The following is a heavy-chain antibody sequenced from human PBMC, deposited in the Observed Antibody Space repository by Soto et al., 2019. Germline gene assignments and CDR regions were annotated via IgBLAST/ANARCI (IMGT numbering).Heavy chain of an antibody. V-gene: IGHV6-1*01. CDR3: ARVIEDPQYFDY. D-gene: IGHD1-26*01. CDR1: GDSVSSNSAA. CDR2: TYYRSKWYN. Sequence: SQTLSLTCVISGDSVSSNSAAWNWIRQSPSRGLEWLGRTYYRSKWYNDYAVSVKSRITINPDTSKNQFSLQLNSVTVEDTAVYYCARVIEDPQYFDYWGQGTLVTVSS. J-gene: IGHJ4*02.